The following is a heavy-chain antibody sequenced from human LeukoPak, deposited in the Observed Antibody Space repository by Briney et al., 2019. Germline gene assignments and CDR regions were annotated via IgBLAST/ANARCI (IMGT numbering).Heavy chain of an antibody. CDR1: GFTFDDYA. CDR2: ISWNSGSI. V-gene: IGHV3-9*01. CDR3: AKDAAHRYYYMDV. J-gene: IGHJ6*03. D-gene: IGHD2-15*01. Sequence: GGSLRLSCAASGFTFDDYAMHWVRQAPGKGLEWVSGISWNSGSIGYADSVKGRFTISRDNAKNSLYLQMNSLRAEDTALYYCAKDAAHRYYYMDVWGKGTTVTISS.